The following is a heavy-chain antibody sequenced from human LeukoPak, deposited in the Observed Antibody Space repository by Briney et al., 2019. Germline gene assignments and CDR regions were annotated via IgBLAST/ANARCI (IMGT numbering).Heavy chain of an antibody. D-gene: IGHD3-16*01. CDR2: ISAGSASI. V-gene: IGHV3-23*01. CDR3: VEGGVSDFQIDY. CDR1: GLTFSTYA. J-gene: IGHJ4*02. Sequence: GGSLRLSCVASGLTFSTYAMTWVRQAPGKGLEWVSAISAGSASIFYADSVKGRFTVSRDNSKSTLYLQMNSLRVEDTAVYYCVEGGVSDFQIDYWGQGTLVTVSS.